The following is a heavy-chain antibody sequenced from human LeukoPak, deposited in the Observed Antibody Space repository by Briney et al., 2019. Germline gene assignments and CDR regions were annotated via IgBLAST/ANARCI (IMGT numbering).Heavy chain of an antibody. CDR2: ISGGDDST. Sequence: GRSLRLSCAASGFTFSSYAMSWVRQAPGKGLEWVSTISGGDDSTYYADSVKGRFTVSRDDSKDTLFLQMSSLRAEDTAVYYCARDDYGDYSWYFQHWGQGTLVTVSS. J-gene: IGHJ1*01. CDR1: GFTFSSYA. V-gene: IGHV3-23*01. D-gene: IGHD4-17*01. CDR3: ARDDYGDYSWYFQH.